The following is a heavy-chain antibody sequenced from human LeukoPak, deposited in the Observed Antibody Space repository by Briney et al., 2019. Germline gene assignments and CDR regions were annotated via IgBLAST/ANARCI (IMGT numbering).Heavy chain of an antibody. V-gene: IGHV1-2*02. CDR3: ARDRGTSIAALYAFDI. J-gene: IGHJ3*02. D-gene: IGHD6-6*01. CDR2: INPSSGGT. Sequence: ASVKVSCKASGYTFTGYYIHWVRQAPGQGLEWMGWINPSSGGTNYAQKFQGRVTMTRDTSISTAYMELSRLRSDDTAVYYCARDRGTSIAALYAFDIWGQGTMVTVSS. CDR1: GYTFTGYY.